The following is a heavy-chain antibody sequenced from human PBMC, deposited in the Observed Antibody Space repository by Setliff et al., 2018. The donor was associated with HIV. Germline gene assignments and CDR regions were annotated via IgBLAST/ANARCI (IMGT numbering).Heavy chain of an antibody. CDR1: GYTFTNHW. V-gene: IGHV5-51*01. CDR3: AREHRLCSGERCVLPDY. Sequence: GESLKISCQASGYTFTNHWIGWVCQMPGEGLEWMAIIYPGDSDVRYNPSFQGQVTVSVDKSINTAYLQWSSLKASDTATYYCAREHRLCSGERCVLPDYWGQGTLVTVSS. J-gene: IGHJ4*02. D-gene: IGHD2-15*01. CDR2: IYPGDSDV.